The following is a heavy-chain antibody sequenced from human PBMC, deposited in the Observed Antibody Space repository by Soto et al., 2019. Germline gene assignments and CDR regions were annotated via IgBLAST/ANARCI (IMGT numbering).Heavy chain of an antibody. D-gene: IGHD2-2*02. CDR2: IIPIFGTA. CDR3: AREDIVVVPAAILRYYGMDV. Sequence: SVKVSCKASGGTFSSYAISWVRQAPGQGLEWMGGIIPIFGTANYAQKFQGRVTITADESTSTAYMELSSLRSEDTAVYYCAREDIVVVPAAILRYYGMDVWGQGTTVTVSS. CDR1: GGTFSSYA. J-gene: IGHJ6*02. V-gene: IGHV1-69*13.